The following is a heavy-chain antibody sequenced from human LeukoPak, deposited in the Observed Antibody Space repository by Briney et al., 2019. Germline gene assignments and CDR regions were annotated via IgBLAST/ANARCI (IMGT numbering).Heavy chain of an antibody. CDR2: ISGSGGST. D-gene: IGHD6-19*01. Sequence: PGGSLILSCAASGFTFSSYAMSWVRQAPGKGLEWVSAISGSGGSTYYADSVKGRFTISRDNSKNTLYLQMNSLRAEDTAVYYCAREGSDWNYYYYIDVWGKGTTVTISS. V-gene: IGHV3-23*01. J-gene: IGHJ6*03. CDR3: AREGSDWNYYYYIDV. CDR1: GFTFSSYA.